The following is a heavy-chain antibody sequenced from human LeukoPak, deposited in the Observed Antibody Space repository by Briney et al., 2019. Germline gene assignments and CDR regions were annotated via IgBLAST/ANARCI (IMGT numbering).Heavy chain of an antibody. CDR1: GFTISNYA. CDR3: ARGYSSSWYSAEYFQH. J-gene: IGHJ1*01. CDR2: ISSNGGST. D-gene: IGHD6-13*01. Sequence: GGSLRLSCAASGFTISNYAMHWVRQAPGKGLEYVSSISSNGGSTYYANSVKGRFTISRDNSKNTLYLQVGSLRAEDMAVYYCARGYSSSWYSAEYFQHWGQGTLVTVSS. V-gene: IGHV3-64*01.